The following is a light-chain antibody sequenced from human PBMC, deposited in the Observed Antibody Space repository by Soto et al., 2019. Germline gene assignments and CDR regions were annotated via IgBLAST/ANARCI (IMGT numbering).Light chain of an antibody. CDR3: QHYNSYSEA. Sequence: ITLTQSTATLSGSVGDRFTISPRASQTISSWLAWYQQKPGKAPKLLIYRASTLKSEVPSRFSGSGSGTEFTLTISSLQPDDFATYYCQHYNSYSEAFGQGTKVDIK. CDR2: RAS. J-gene: IGKJ1*01. V-gene: IGKV1-5*03. CDR1: QTISSW.